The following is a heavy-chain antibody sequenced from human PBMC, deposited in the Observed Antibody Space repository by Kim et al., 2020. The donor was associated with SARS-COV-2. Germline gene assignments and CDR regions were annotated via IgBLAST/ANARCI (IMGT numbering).Heavy chain of an antibody. Sequence: SETLSLTCAVYGGSFSGYYWSWIRQPPGKGLEWIGEINHSGSTNYNPPLKSRVTISVDTSKNQFSLKLSSVTAADTAVYYCARGRGRGWYPPHNFDYWGQGTLVTVSS. D-gene: IGHD6-19*01. CDR3: ARGRGRGWYPPHNFDY. CDR2: INHSGST. J-gene: IGHJ4*02. CDR1: GGSFSGYY. V-gene: IGHV4-34*01.